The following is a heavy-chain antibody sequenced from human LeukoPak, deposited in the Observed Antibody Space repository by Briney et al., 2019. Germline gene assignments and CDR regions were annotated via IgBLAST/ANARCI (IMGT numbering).Heavy chain of an antibody. CDR2: MNPNTGHT. Sequence: GASVKVSCKASGYTLTTSDINWVRQATGQGLEWMGWMNPNTGHTGFTQKLQGRVTMTRSISLNTAYMELSSLRSEDTAVYFCGRVQSGSLLRYGMDVWGQGTTVTVSS. V-gene: IGHV1-8*01. CDR3: GRVQSGSLLRYGMDV. CDR1: GYTLTTSD. J-gene: IGHJ6*02. D-gene: IGHD3-10*01.